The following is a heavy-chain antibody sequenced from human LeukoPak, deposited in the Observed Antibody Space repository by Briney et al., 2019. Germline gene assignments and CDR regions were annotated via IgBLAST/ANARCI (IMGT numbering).Heavy chain of an antibody. CDR3: AREGRWESNFDY. CDR1: GYSISSGYY. CDR2: IYHSGST. J-gene: IGHJ4*02. Sequence: SETLSLTCTVSGYSISSGYYWGWIRQPPGKGLEWIGSIYHSGSTYYNPSLKSRVTISVDTSKNQFSLKLSSVTAADTAVYYRAREGRWESNFDYWGQGTLVTVSS. D-gene: IGHD1-26*01. V-gene: IGHV4-38-2*02.